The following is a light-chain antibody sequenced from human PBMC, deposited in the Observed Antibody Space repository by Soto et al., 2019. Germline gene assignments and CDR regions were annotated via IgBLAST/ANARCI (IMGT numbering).Light chain of an antibody. J-gene: IGKJ1*01. CDR1: QSVSSSY. Sequence: IVLTQSPGNLSLSPGERATLSCRASQSVSSSYLAWYQQKHGQAPRLIIYGASNRATGIPDRFSGSGSGTDVTITISRLETEDGSVYYCQQYGGSPRTFGQGTKVDIK. CDR2: GAS. V-gene: IGKV3-20*01. CDR3: QQYGGSPRT.